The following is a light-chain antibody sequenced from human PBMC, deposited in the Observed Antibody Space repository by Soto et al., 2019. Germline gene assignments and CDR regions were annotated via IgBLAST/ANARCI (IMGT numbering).Light chain of an antibody. CDR2: DVN. V-gene: IGLV2-14*03. CDR3: AAWDDSLSVV. CDR1: SSDIGAYNF. Sequence: QSVLTQPASVSGSPGQSITISCTGTSSDIGAYNFVSWYQQHPGKAPKLMLYDVNIRPSGVSNRFSGSKSGNTASLTISGLQAEDEADYYCAAWDDSLSVVFGGGTKLTVL. J-gene: IGLJ2*01.